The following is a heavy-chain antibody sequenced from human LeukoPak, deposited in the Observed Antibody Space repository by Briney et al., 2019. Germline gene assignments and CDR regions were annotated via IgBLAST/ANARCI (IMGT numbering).Heavy chain of an antibody. Sequence: SGGSLRLSCSASGFTFGTYTMHWIRQAPGKGLEYVSAISRSGGSTYYADSVKDRFTISRDNSKNTLYLQMSSLRAEDTAVYYCVKVAQMDALDIWGQGTMVTVSS. D-gene: IGHD5-24*01. CDR2: ISRSGGST. CDR1: GFTFGTYT. J-gene: IGHJ3*02. CDR3: VKVAQMDALDI. V-gene: IGHV3-64D*08.